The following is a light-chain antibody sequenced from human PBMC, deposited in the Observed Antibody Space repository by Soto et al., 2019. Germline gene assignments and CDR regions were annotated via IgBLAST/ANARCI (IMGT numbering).Light chain of an antibody. J-gene: IGLJ2*01. CDR3: GSYRGRSTPWL. Sequence: QSALTQPASVSGSPGQSITISCTGTGSDIGAYKFVSWYQQHPGKAPKLIIFEVNNRPSGVSPRFSGSKSDNTASLTISGLQADDEADYYCGSYRGRSTPWLFGGGTKVTVL. V-gene: IGLV2-14*01. CDR1: GSDIGAYKF. CDR2: EVN.